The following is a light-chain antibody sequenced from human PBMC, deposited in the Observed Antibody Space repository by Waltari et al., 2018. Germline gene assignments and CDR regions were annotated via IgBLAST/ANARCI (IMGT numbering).Light chain of an antibody. CDR3: CSYAGQYTWV. Sequence: QSALTQPLSLTVSPGQSVPLSSTGPTTHLVPFPSSTCYQQYPGKPPYLMIFDVSKRPSGVPDRFSGSKSDNTASLTISGLQPADEADYYCCSYAGQYTWVFGGGTKLTVL. CDR2: DVS. J-gene: IGLJ3*02. CDR1: TTHLVPFPS. V-gene: IGLV2-11*01.